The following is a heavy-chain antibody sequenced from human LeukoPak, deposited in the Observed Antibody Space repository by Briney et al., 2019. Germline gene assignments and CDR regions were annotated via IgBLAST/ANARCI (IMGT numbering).Heavy chain of an antibody. J-gene: IGHJ6*02. D-gene: IGHD3-3*01. CDR3: ARRGSWSGYYTNAMDV. CDR2: IYPGDSDT. CDR1: GYSFTSYW. Sequence: GESLKISCKGSGYSFTSYWIGWVRQMPGKGLEWMGIIYPGDSDTRYSPSFQGQVTISADKSISTAYLQWSSLKASDTAMYYCARRGSWSGYYTNAMDVWGQGTTVTVSS. V-gene: IGHV5-51*01.